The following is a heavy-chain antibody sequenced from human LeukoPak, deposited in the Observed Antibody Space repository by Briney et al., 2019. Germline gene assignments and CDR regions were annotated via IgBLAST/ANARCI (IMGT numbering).Heavy chain of an antibody. V-gene: IGHV4-34*01. CDR1: GGSFSGYY. J-gene: IGHJ4*02. D-gene: IGHD5-24*01. Sequence: SETLSLTCTVYGGSFSGYYWSWIRQPPGKGLEWIGEINHSGSTNYNPSLKSRVTISVDTSKNQFSLKLSSVTAADTAVYYCARGRIRAVATINYWGQGTLVTVSS. CDR3: ARGRIRAVATINY. CDR2: INHSGST.